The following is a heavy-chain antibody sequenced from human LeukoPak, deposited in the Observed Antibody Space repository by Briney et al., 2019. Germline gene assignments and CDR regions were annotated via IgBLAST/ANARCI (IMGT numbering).Heavy chain of an antibody. Sequence: PSETLSLTCTVSGGSISSSSYYWGWIRQPPGKGLEWIGEIYHSGSTNYNPSLKSRVTISVDKSKNQFSLNLTSVTAADTAVYYCARGLGAVAAYFDYWGQGALVAVSS. V-gene: IGHV4-39*07. CDR1: GGSISSSSYY. CDR3: ARGLGAVAAYFDY. CDR2: IYHSGST. J-gene: IGHJ4*02. D-gene: IGHD6-19*01.